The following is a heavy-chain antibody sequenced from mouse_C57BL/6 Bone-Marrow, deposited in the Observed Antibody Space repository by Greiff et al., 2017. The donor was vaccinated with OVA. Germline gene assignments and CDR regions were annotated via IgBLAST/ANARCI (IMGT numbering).Heavy chain of an antibody. CDR2: ISSGSSTI. CDR1: GFTFSDYG. Sequence: DVKLVESGGGLVKPGGSLKLSCAASGFTFSDYGMHWVRQAPEKGLEWVAYISSGSSTIYYADTVKGRFTISRENAKNTLFLQMTSLRSEDTAMYYCARINYWYFDVGGTGTTVTVSS. J-gene: IGHJ1*03. CDR3: ARINYWYFDV. V-gene: IGHV5-17*01.